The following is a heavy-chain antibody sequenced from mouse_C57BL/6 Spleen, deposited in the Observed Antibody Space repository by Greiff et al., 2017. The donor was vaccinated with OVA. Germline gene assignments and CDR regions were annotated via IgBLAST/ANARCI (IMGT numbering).Heavy chain of an antibody. CDR1: GYTFTDYN. CDR2: INPNNGGT. D-gene: IGHD2-4*01. Sequence: VQLQQSGPELVKPGASVKISCKASGYTFTDYNMNWVKQSHGKSLEWIGDINPNNGGTSYNQKFKGKATLTVDKSSSTAYMELRSLTSEDSAVYYCARPGYYDYDDAMDYWGQGTSVTVSS. V-gene: IGHV1-26*01. CDR3: ARPGYYDYDDAMDY. J-gene: IGHJ4*01.